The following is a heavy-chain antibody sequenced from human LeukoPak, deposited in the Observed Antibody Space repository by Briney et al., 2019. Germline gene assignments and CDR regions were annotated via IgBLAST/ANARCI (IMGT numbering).Heavy chain of an antibody. J-gene: IGHJ4*02. Sequence: SETLSLTCTVSGGSISSHYWSWVRQSPGKGLEWIGYVHYSGSTYYNPSLKSRVTISVDTSKNQFSLKLSSVTAADTAVYYCARFILTGYYARYFDYWGQGTLVTVSS. CDR2: VHYSGST. CDR1: GGSISSHY. CDR3: ARFILTGYYARYFDY. V-gene: IGHV4-59*08. D-gene: IGHD3-9*01.